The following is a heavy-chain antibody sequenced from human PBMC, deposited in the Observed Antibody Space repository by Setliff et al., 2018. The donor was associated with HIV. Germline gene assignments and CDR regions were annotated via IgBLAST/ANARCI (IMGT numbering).Heavy chain of an antibody. CDR1: GHTLTELS. Sequence: ASVKVSCKVSGHTLTELSMHWVRQAPGKGLEWMGGFDPEKSEKIYAQKLQGRVTMTEDTSTDTAYMELRSLRSEETAVYYCATHRWYSGSYLRDYWGQGTLVTVSS. D-gene: IGHD1-26*01. CDR3: ATHRWYSGSYLRDY. CDR2: FDPEKSEK. V-gene: IGHV1-24*01. J-gene: IGHJ4*02.